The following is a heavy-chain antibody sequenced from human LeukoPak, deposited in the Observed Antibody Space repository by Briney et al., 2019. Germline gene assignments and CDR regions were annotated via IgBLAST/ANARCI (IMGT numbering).Heavy chain of an antibody. Sequence: ETLSFTCTVSGGSISSSSYYWGWIRQPPGNGLEWIGSIYYSGSTYYNPSLKSRVTISVDTSKNQFSLKLSSVTAADTAVYYCARHGGQWLLRYHLDYWGQGTLVTVSS. J-gene: IGHJ4*02. CDR3: ARHGGQWLLRYHLDY. D-gene: IGHD5-12*01. CDR1: GGSISSSSYY. CDR2: IYYSGST. V-gene: IGHV4-39*01.